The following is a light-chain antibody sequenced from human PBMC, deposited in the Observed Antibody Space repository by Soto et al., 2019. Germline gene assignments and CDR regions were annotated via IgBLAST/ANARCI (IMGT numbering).Light chain of an antibody. CDR1: QSVSSSY. J-gene: IGKJ3*01. Sequence: EIVLTQSPGTLSLSPGERATLSCRASQSVSSSYLAWYQQKPGQAPRLLIYGASSRATGIPDRFSGSGSGTDCTLTISRLEPEDFAVYYCQQYGSSRTFGPGNKVDIK. CDR3: QQYGSSRT. V-gene: IGKV3-20*01. CDR2: GAS.